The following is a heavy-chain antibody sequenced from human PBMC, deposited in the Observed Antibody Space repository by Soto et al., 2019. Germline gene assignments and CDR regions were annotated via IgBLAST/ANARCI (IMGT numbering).Heavy chain of an antibody. D-gene: IGHD1-20*01. CDR2: IYYSGST. CDR1: GGSISSSSYY. CDR3: ARKYNWRHSPSFDY. Sequence: QLQLQESGPGLVKPSETLSLTCTVSGGSISSSSYYWGWIRQPPGKGLEWIGSIYYSGSTYYNPSLKSRVTISVDTSKNQFSLKLSSVTAADTAVYYCARKYNWRHSPSFDYWGQGTLVTVSS. J-gene: IGHJ4*02. V-gene: IGHV4-39*01.